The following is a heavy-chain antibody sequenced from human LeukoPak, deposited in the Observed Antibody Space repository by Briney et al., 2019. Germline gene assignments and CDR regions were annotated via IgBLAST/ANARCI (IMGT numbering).Heavy chain of an antibody. D-gene: IGHD1-26*01. CDR2: IIPLLGIA. CDR1: GGTFSSYG. Sequence: SVKVSCKASGGTFSSYGISWVRQAPRQGLEWMGRIIPLLGIANYAQKFQGRVTITADKSTSTVYMELSSLRSAERAVYYCAGELSQSGGFFDYWGQGTLVTASS. CDR3: AGELSQSGGFFDY. J-gene: IGHJ4*02. V-gene: IGHV1-69*04.